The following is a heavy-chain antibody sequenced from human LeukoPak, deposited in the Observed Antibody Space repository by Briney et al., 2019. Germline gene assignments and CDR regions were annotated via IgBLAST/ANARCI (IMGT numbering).Heavy chain of an antibody. Sequence: PSETLSLTCAVYGGTFSDYYWTWIRQPPGKGLEWIGEINHSGNTNYDPSLKGRVTISVDTSENQLSLNLNSVTAADTAVYYCARGFRSHLYYWGQGTLVTVSS. CDR3: ARGFRSHLYY. CDR1: GGTFSDYY. D-gene: IGHD3-16*02. V-gene: IGHV4-34*01. J-gene: IGHJ4*02. CDR2: INHSGNT.